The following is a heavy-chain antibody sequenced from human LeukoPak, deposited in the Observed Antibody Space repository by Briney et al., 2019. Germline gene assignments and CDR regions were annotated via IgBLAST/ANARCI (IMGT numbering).Heavy chain of an antibody. Sequence: GGSLRLSCAASGFTFSSYAMSWVCQAPGKGLEWVSAISGSGGSTYYADSVKGRFTISRDNSKNTLYLQMNSLRAEDTAVYYCARAVRYSSSWYDYWGQGTLVTVSS. D-gene: IGHD6-13*01. CDR1: GFTFSSYA. J-gene: IGHJ4*02. CDR3: ARAVRYSSSWYDY. V-gene: IGHV3-23*01. CDR2: ISGSGGST.